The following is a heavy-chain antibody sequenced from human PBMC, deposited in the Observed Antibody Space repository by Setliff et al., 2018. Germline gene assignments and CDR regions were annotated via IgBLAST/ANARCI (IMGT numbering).Heavy chain of an antibody. D-gene: IGHD3-22*01. CDR1: GGSISSYY. J-gene: IGHJ4*02. CDR3: TVYNIGSSKDHY. Sequence: SETLSLTCTVSGGSISSYYWIWIRQPPGKGLEWIGEINHSGSTNYNPSLKSRVTISVDTSKNQFSLKLSSVTAADTALYYCTVYNIGSSKDHYWGQGAPVTVSS. CDR2: INHSGST. V-gene: IGHV4-34*01.